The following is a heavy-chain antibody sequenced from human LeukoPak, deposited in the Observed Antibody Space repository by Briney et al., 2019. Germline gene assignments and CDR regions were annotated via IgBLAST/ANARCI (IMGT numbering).Heavy chain of an antibody. V-gene: IGHV3-48*03. Sequence: GGSLRLSCAASGFTFSNFEFNWVRQAPGKGLEWLSYISSSGSTISYADSVRGRFTFSRDNAKNSVFLLMNNLRAEDTAVYYCARGRYSGYDNWGQGTLLTVSS. J-gene: IGHJ4*02. CDR1: GFTFSNFE. CDR3: ARGRYSGYDN. CDR2: ISSSGSTI. D-gene: IGHD5-12*01.